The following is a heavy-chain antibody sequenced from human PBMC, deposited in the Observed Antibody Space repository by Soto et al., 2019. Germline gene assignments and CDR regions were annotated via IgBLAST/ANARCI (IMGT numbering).Heavy chain of an antibody. CDR2: IYHSGST. D-gene: IGHD3-9*01. CDR1: GGSISSGGYS. Sequence: SETLSLTCAVSGGSISSGGYSWSWIRQPPGKGLEWIGYIYHSGSTFYNPSLKSRLTISFDKSKNQVFLNLRFVTGADTAVYFCARDVRDTGYSYWFDPWGQGILVTVSS. J-gene: IGHJ5*02. CDR3: ARDVRDTGYSYWFDP. V-gene: IGHV4-30-2*01.